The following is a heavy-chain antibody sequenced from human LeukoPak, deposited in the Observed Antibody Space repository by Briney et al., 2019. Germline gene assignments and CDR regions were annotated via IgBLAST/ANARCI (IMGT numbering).Heavy chain of an antibody. CDR3: AKGCSTTCYSTFDY. CDR2: ISGSGGST. CDR1: GFTFSSYA. V-gene: IGHV3-23*01. D-gene: IGHD2-2*01. Sequence: GGSLRLSCAASGFTFSSYAMSWVRQAPGKGLEWVSTISGSGGSTYYADSVKGRFTISRDNSKNTLYLQVNSLRVEDTAVYYCAKGCSTTCYSTFDYWGQGTLVTVSS. J-gene: IGHJ4*02.